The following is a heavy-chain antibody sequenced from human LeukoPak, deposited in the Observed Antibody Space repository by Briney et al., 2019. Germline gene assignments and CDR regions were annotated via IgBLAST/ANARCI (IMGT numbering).Heavy chain of an antibody. D-gene: IGHD6-19*01. CDR1: GSTFRSYA. CDR2: VAGRGDVT. Sequence: PGGSLRLSCAASGSTFRSYAMNWVRLAPGKGLEWVSSVAGRGDVTYYADSVKGRFTISRDNSKNTLYLQMDSLRAEDTAVYHCAREDRSSGFYGLDYWGQGTLVTVSS. V-gene: IGHV3-23*01. J-gene: IGHJ4*02. CDR3: AREDRSSGFYGLDY.